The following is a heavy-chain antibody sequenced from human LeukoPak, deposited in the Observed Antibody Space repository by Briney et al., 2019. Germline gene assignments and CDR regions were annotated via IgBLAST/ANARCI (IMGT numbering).Heavy chain of an antibody. V-gene: IGHV3-7*01. J-gene: IGHJ4*02. CDR1: GFTFSSYW. Sequence: GGSLRLSCAASGFTFSSYWMSWVRQAPGKGLEWVANIKQDGSEKYYVDSVKDRFTISRDNAKNSLYLQMNSLRAEDTDVYYCARRGYYDSSGYSDYWGQGTLVTVSS. CDR2: IKQDGSEK. CDR3: ARRGYYDSSGYSDY. D-gene: IGHD3-22*01.